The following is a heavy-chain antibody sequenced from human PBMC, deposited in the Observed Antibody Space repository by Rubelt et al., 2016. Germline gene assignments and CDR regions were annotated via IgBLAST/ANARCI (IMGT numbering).Heavy chain of an antibody. CDR1: GGSFSGYY. CDR2: INHSGST. CDR3: ARGYSYGQTFDY. J-gene: IGHJ4*02. Sequence: QVQLQQWGAGLLKPSETLSLTCAVYGGSFSGYYWSWIRQPPGKGLEWIGEINHSGSTNSNPSRKRRVTIAVDTSKNQFARKLSSVTAADTAVYDCARGYSYGQTFDYWGQGTLVTVSS. V-gene: IGHV4-34*01. D-gene: IGHD5-18*01.